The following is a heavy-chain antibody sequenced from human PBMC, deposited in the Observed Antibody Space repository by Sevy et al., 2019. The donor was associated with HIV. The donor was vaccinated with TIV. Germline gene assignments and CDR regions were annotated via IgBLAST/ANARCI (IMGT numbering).Heavy chain of an antibody. CDR2: MSSNSRKR. D-gene: IGHD2-21*01. Sequence: ASVKVSCKASGYTFTSYDINWVRQATGQGLEWMGWMSSNSRKRGCDQKFQGRVTMTWNSSISTAYLEVNSLRSEDTAVYYCARGRVILDYWGQGTVVTVSS. CDR3: ARGRVILDY. V-gene: IGHV1-8*01. J-gene: IGHJ4*02. CDR1: GYTFTSYD.